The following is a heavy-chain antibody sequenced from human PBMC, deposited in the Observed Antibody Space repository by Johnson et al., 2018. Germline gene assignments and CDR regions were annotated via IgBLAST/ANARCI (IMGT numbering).Heavy chain of an antibody. CDR1: GFTFSSYG. D-gene: IGHD6-19*01. V-gene: IGHV3-33*01. CDR2: IWYDGSNK. CDR3: ARDAAVAGQGDAFDI. Sequence: QVQLQESGGGVVQPGRSLRLSCAASGFTFSSYGMHWVRQAPGKGLEWVAVIWYDGSNKYYADSVKGRFTISRDNSKNTLYLQMGSVRAEDMAVYYCARDAAVAGQGDAFDIWGQGTMVTVSS. J-gene: IGHJ3*02.